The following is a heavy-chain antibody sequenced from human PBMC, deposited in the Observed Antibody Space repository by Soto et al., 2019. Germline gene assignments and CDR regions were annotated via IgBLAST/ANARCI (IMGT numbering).Heavy chain of an antibody. CDR2: MNPNSGNT. CDR3: ARGGGDGYNGISDASDI. J-gene: IGHJ3*02. V-gene: IGHV1-8*01. Sequence: GASVKVSCKASGYTFTSYDINWVRQATGQGLEWMGWMNPNSGNTGYAQKFQGRVTMTRNTSISTAYMELSSLRPEDTAVYYCARGGGDGYNGISDASDIWGQGTMVTVSS. D-gene: IGHD5-12*01. CDR1: GYTFTSYD.